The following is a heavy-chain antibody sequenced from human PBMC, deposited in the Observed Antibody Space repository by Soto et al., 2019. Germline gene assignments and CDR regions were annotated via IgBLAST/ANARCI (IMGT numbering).Heavy chain of an antibody. Sequence: PGGSLRLSCAASGFTFSSYSMNWVRQAPGKGLEWVSSISSSSSYIYYADSVKGRFTISRDNAKNSLYLQMNSLRAEDTAVYYCARDRDLPHLDWEDGDLYYFDYWGQGTLVTVSS. J-gene: IGHJ4*02. V-gene: IGHV3-21*01. D-gene: IGHD4-17*01. CDR2: ISSSSSYI. CDR3: ARDRDLPHLDWEDGDLYYFDY. CDR1: GFTFSSYS.